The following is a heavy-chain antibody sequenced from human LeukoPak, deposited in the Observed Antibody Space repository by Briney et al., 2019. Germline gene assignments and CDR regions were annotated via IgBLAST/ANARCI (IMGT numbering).Heavy chain of an antibody. CDR2: IKSDGST. J-gene: IGHJ1*01. V-gene: IGHV3-74*01. CDR3: ARAPSEIGGYYPEYFRH. CDR1: GFTFSSYW. Sequence: GGSLILSCAASGFTFSSYWMHWVRQAPGKGLVWVSRIKSDGSTNYADSVKGRFTISRDNAKNTVSLQMNSLRAEDTGVYYCARAPSEIGGYYPEYFRHWGQGTLVTVSS. D-gene: IGHD3-22*01.